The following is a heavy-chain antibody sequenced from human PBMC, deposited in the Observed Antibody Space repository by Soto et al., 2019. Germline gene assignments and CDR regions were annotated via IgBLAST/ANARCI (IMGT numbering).Heavy chain of an antibody. D-gene: IGHD5-12*01. V-gene: IGHV1-24*01. Sequence: GASVKVSCKVSGYTLTELSMHWVRQAPGKGLEWMGGFDPEDGETIYAQKFQGRVTMTEDTSTDTAYMELSSLRSEDTAVYYCATQQVQWLRLRAVYYYGMDVWGQGTTVTVSS. J-gene: IGHJ6*02. CDR1: GYTLTELS. CDR3: ATQQVQWLRLRAVYYYGMDV. CDR2: FDPEDGET.